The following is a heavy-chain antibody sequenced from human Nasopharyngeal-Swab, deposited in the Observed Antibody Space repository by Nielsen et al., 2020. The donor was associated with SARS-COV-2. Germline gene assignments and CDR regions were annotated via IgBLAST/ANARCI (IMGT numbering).Heavy chain of an antibody. CDR3: ARDREKNSGWTGVDYYYMDV. V-gene: IGHV1-69*13. Sequence: SVKVSCKASGGTFSSYAISWVRQAPGQGLEWMGGIIPIFGTANYAQKFQGRVTITADESTSTAYMELSSLRSEDTAVYYCARDREKNSGWTGVDYYYMDVWGKGTTVTVSS. J-gene: IGHJ6*03. CDR2: IIPIFGTA. CDR1: GGTFSSYA. D-gene: IGHD6-19*01.